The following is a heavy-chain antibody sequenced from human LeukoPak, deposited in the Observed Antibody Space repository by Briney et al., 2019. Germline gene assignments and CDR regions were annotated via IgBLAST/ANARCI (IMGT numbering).Heavy chain of an antibody. CDR2: ISGSGGST. CDR1: GFTFSSYA. Sequence: PGGSLRLSCAASGFTFSSYAMSWVRQAPGKGLEWVSAISGSGGSTYYADSVKDRFTISRDNSKNTLYLQMNSLGAEDTAVYYCAKEGLLCSGGSCYHDYFDYWGQGTLVTVSS. V-gene: IGHV3-23*01. J-gene: IGHJ4*02. D-gene: IGHD2-15*01. CDR3: AKEGLLCSGGSCYHDYFDY.